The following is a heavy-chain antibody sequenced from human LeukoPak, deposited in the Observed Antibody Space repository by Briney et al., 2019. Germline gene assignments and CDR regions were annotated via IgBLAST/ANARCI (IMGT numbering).Heavy chain of an antibody. V-gene: IGHV4-4*02. CDR1: GGSISSSNW. Sequence: PSETLSLTCAVSGGSISSSNWWSWVRQPPGKGLEWIGEIYHSGSTNYNPSLKSRVTISVDKSKNQFSLKLSSVTAADTAVYYCARDGVVPAAHASLYYFDYWGQGTLVTVSS. CDR3: ARDGVVPAAHASLYYFDY. J-gene: IGHJ4*02. D-gene: IGHD2-2*01. CDR2: IYHSGST.